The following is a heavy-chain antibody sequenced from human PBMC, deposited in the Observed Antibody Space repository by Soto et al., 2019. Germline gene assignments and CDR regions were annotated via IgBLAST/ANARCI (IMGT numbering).Heavy chain of an antibody. CDR1: GGSMSISSYY. J-gene: IGHJ6*02. Sequence: SETLSLTCTVSGGSMSISSYYWGWIRQPPGKGLEWIGSIYYSGSTYYNPSLKSRVTISVDTSKKQFSLKLSSVIAADTAVHYCARRGTCSGSLECGMDVWGQGTPVTVSS. V-gene: IGHV4-39*01. D-gene: IGHD3-10*02. CDR2: IYYSGST. CDR3: ARRGTCSGSLECGMDV.